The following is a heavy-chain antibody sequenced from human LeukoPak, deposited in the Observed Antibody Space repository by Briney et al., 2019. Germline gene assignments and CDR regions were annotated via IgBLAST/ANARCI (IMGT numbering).Heavy chain of an antibody. J-gene: IGHJ4*02. CDR2: IIPILNVP. D-gene: IGHD2-15*01. CDR1: GGTFSDYS. V-gene: IGHV1-69*04. Sequence: RASVKVSCKASGGTFSDYSISWVRQAPGQGLEWMGRIIPILNVPNYAQEFEGRVTITADKSTSTAYMELSSLKSEDTAVYFCARDRPRARYFDYWGQGTLVTVSS. CDR3: ARDRPRARYFDY.